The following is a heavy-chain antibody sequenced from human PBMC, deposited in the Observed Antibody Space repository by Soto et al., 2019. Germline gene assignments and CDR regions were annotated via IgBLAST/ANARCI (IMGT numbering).Heavy chain of an antibody. Sequence: QVQLVQSGAEVKKPGSSVKVSCKASGGTFSSYAISWVRQAPGQGLEWMGGIIPIFGTANYAQKFQGRVTITADESTRTAYRELSSLRSEDTAVYYCARVIPLTAVDAFDIWGQGTMVTVSS. CDR3: ARVIPLTAVDAFDI. J-gene: IGHJ3*02. V-gene: IGHV1-69*12. CDR2: IIPIFGTA. CDR1: GGTFSSYA. D-gene: IGHD3-16*01.